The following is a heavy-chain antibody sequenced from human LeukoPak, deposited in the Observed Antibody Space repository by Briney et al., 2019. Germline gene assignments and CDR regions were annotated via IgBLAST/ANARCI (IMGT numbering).Heavy chain of an antibody. Sequence: PGGSLRLSCSVSGFTFSTYVMHWVRQAPGKGLECVAAISSNGDNTYYADSVKGRFTISRDNSKNTLYLQMSSLRAGDTAVYYCVSGTDYWGQGTLVTVSS. D-gene: IGHD5-12*01. J-gene: IGHJ4*02. CDR2: ISSNGDNT. V-gene: IGHV3-64D*06. CDR3: VSGTDY. CDR1: GFTFSTYV.